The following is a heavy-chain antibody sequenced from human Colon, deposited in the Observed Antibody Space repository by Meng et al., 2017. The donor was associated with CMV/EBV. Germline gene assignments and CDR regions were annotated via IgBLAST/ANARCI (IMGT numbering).Heavy chain of an antibody. CDR2: IRYDGRNE. J-gene: IGHJ4*02. V-gene: IGHV3-30*02. D-gene: IGHD3-3*01. Sequence: GGSLRLSCVASGFTFGNYGIYWVRQAPGKGLEWVASIRYDGRNEYYIDSVKGRFTISRDNSMNTLYLQMNSLRAEDTGVYYCAKDPHDFWSGYFLDSWGQGTLVTVSS. CDR3: AKDPHDFWSGYFLDS. CDR1: GFTFGNYG.